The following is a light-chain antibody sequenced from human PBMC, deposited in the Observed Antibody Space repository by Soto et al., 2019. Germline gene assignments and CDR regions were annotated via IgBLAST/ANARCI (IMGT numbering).Light chain of an antibody. V-gene: IGKV3-15*01. Sequence: EIVMTQSPATLSVSPGERATLSCRASQSVSSNLAWYQQKPGQAPRLLIYGASTRATGIPARFSGSGSGTEFTLTISSLQSEDFAVXXXXXXXNXPPWTFGQGTKVEIK. CDR2: GAS. J-gene: IGKJ1*01. CDR3: XXXXNXPPWT. CDR1: QSVSSN.